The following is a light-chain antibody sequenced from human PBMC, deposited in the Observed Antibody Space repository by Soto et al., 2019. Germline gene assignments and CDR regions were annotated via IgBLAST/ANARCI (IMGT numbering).Light chain of an antibody. CDR3: QQYGSSLIT. CDR2: DAS. J-gene: IGKJ5*01. Sequence: EIVLTQSPRTLSLSPGERATLSCRASQSVNNNYLAWHQQKPGQAPRLLIFDASSRATGIPARFSGSGSGTDFTLTISRVEPEDFAVYYCQQYGSSLITFGQGTRVEIK. V-gene: IGKV3-20*01. CDR1: QSVNNNY.